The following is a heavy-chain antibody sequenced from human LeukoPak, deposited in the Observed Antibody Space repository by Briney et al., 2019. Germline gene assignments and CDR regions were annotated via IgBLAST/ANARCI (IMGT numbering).Heavy chain of an antibody. V-gene: IGHV4-31*03. CDR2: IYYSGST. Sequence: PSETLSLTCTVSGGSISSGGYYWSWIRQHPGKGLEWIGYIYYSGSTNYNPSLKSRVTISVDTSKNQFPLKLSSVTAADTAVYYCARFRSYGGLYYYYYYGMDVWGQGTTVTVSS. J-gene: IGHJ6*02. CDR1: GGSISSGGYY. D-gene: IGHD4/OR15-4a*01. CDR3: ARFRSYGGLYYYYYYGMDV.